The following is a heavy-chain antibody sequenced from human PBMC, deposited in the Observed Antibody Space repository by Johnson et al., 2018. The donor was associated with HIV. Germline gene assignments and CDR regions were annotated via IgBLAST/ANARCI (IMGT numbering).Heavy chain of an antibody. CDR1: GFTFSSYA. V-gene: IGHV3-30-3*01. D-gene: IGHD3-9*01. Sequence: QVQLVESGGGLVQPGGSLRLSCAASGFTFSSYAMHWVRQAPGKGLEWVAVISYDGSNKYYADSVKGRLTISRDNSKNTLYLQMNSLRAEDTAVYYCARVLTTRGAFDIWGQGTMVTVSS. CDR3: ARVLTTRGAFDI. CDR2: ISYDGSNK. J-gene: IGHJ3*02.